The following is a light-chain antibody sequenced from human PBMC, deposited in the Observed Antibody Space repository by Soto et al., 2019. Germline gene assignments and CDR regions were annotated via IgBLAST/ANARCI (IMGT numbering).Light chain of an antibody. CDR2: DAS. J-gene: IGKJ4*01. CDR1: QSVSSL. V-gene: IGKV3-11*01. CDR3: QQSSSWPLS. Sequence: EIVLTQSPATLSLSPGERATLSCRASQSVSSLLAWYQQKSGQPPRLLISDASNRATGVPARFSGSGSGTDFTLIISSLEPEDFAVYYCQQSSSWPLSFGGGTKVEI.